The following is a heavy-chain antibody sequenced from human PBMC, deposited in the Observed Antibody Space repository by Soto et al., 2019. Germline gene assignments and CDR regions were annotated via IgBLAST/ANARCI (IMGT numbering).Heavy chain of an antibody. CDR1: GFTFSSYA. CDR2: ISYDGSNK. J-gene: IGHJ6*02. V-gene: IGHV3-30-3*01. D-gene: IGHD3-10*01. CDR3: ARADTMAKNYYYYYGMDV. Sequence: VGSLRLSCAASGFTFSSYAMHWVRQAPGKGLEWVAVISYDGSNKYYADSVEGRFTISRDNSKNTLYLQMNSLRAEDTAVYYCARADTMAKNYYYYYGMDVWGQGTTVTVSS.